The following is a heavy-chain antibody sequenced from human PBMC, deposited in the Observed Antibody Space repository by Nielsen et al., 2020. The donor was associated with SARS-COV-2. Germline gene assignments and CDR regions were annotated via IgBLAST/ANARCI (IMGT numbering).Heavy chain of an antibody. V-gene: IGHV3-23*01. CDR1: GFTFSSYA. D-gene: IGHD6-19*01. Sequence: GESLKISCAVSGFTFSSYAMSWVRQAPGKGLEWVSAISGSGGSTYYADSVKGRFTISRDNSKNTLYLQMNSLRAEDTAVYYCAKEVAVAGTLYWGQGTLVTVSS. CDR3: AKEVAVAGTLY. J-gene: IGHJ4*02. CDR2: ISGSGGST.